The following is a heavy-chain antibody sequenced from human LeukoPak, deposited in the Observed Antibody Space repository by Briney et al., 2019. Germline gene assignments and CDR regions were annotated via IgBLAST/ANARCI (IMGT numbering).Heavy chain of an antibody. CDR3: AREFGYHFDY. J-gene: IGHJ4*02. V-gene: IGHV3-30-3*01. D-gene: IGHD3-10*01. CDR2: ISYDGSNK. CDR1: GFTFSSYA. Sequence: GGSLRLSCAASGFTFSSYAMHWVRQAPGKGLEWVAVISYDGSNKYCADSVKGRFTISRDNSKNTLYLQMNSLRAEDTAVYYCAREFGYHFDYWGQGTLVTVSS.